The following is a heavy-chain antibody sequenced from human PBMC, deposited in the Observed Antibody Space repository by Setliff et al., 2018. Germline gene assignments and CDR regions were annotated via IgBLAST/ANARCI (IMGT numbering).Heavy chain of an antibody. D-gene: IGHD3-10*01. CDR3: ARDRSTVIRGVTSFFYYYMDV. V-gene: IGHV4-59*11. Sequence: PSETLSLTCTVAGGSIGPHYWSWIRQAPGKGLEWIGHIFYSDTAKYNPSLESRAAISVDSSKNQFSMKLRSVTAADTAVYYCARDRSTVIRGVTSFFYYYMDVWGGGTTVTVSS. CDR2: IFYSDTA. J-gene: IGHJ6*03. CDR1: GGSIGPHY.